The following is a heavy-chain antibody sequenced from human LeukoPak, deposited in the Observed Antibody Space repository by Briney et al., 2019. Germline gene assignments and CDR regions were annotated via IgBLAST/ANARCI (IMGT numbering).Heavy chain of an antibody. CDR2: IWYDGSNK. CDR1: GFTFSSYG. D-gene: IGHD2-15*01. J-gene: IGHJ5*02. CDR3: ARDRYCSGGSCYCDNWFDP. V-gene: IGHV3-33*01. Sequence: SGGSLRLSCAASGFTFSSYGMHWVRQAPGKGLEWVAVIWYDGSNKYYADSVKGRFTISRDNSKNTLYLQMNSLRAEDTAVYYCARDRYCSGGSCYCDNWFDPWGQGTLVTVSS.